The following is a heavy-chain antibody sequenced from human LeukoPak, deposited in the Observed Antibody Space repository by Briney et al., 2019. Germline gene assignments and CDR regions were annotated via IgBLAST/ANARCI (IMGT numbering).Heavy chain of an antibody. J-gene: IGHJ5*02. CDR1: GGSISSSRYY. CDR3: ARVRITGTPGWFDP. Sequence: SETLSLTCTVSGGSISSSRYYWGWIRQPPGKGLEWIGSIYYSGSTYYNPSLKSRVTISVDTSKNQFSLKLSSVTAADTAVYYCARVRITGTPGWFDPWGQGTLVTVSS. V-gene: IGHV4-39*07. CDR2: IYYSGST. D-gene: IGHD1-20*01.